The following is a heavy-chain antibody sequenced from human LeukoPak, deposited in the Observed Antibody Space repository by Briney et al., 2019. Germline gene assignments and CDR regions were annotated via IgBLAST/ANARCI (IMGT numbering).Heavy chain of an antibody. CDR3: ARSRVLPTRRFDP. V-gene: IGHV1-69*05. J-gene: IGHJ5*02. Sequence: GASVKVSCKASGGTFSSYAISWVRQAPGQGLEWMGGIIPIFGTANYAQKFQGRVTMARNTSISTAYMELSSLRSEDTAVYYCARSRVLPTRRFDPWGQGTLVTVSS. CDR2: IIPIFGTA. D-gene: IGHD2-15*01. CDR1: GGTFSSYA.